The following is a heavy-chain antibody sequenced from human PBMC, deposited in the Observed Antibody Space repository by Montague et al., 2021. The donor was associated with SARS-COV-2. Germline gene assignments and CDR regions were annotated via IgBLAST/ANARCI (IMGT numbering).Heavy chain of an antibody. Sequence: SETLSLTCSVSGDSISRYYWSWIRQSDGKGLEWIGRIYTGGHVNYNSALQSRVSMSVDTSKSQVSLNVTSVTAADTAVYYCARAIWHLDVWGRGILVTVSS. J-gene: IGHJ2*01. CDR1: GDSISRYY. CDR2: IYTGGHV. CDR3: ARAIWHLDV. V-gene: IGHV4-4*07.